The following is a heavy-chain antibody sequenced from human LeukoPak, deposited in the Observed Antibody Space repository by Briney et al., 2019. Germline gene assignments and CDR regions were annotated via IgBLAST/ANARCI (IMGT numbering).Heavy chain of an antibody. CDR2: IYSGGTT. D-gene: IGHD2-2*01. J-gene: IGHJ4*02. Sequence: GGSLRLSCAASGFTVSSNYMSWVRQAPGKGLEWVSVIYSGGTTYYADSVKGRFTISRDNAKKSLYLQMNSLRTEDTAVYYCANTEYQRLGTDYWGQGTLVTVSS. CDR3: ANTEYQRLGTDY. V-gene: IGHV3-66*01. CDR1: GFTVSSNY.